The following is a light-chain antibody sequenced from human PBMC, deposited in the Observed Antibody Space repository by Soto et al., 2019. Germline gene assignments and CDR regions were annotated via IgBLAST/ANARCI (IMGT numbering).Light chain of an antibody. CDR1: QSISNN. CDR3: HQYNNWPLS. V-gene: IGKV3-15*01. Sequence: ETVMTQSPATLSESPGERATLSCRAGQSISNNLAWYQQNPGQAPRLLIYGATTRATGIPSRFSGSGSGTEFTLTISSLQSEDFAVYYCHQYNNWPLSFGGGTKVEIK. CDR2: GAT. J-gene: IGKJ4*01.